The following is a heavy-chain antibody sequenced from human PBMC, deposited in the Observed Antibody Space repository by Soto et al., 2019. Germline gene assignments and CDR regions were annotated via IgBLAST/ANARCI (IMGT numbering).Heavy chain of an antibody. V-gene: IGHV3-21*01. CDR2: ISSSSSYI. CDR3: ATSNGGSYQGAFDI. Sequence: SGGSLRLSCAASGFTFSSYSMNWVRQAPGKGLEWVSSISSSSSYIYYADSVKGRFTISRDNAKNSLYLQMNSLRAEDTAVYYCATSNGGSYQGAFDIWGQGTMVTVSS. D-gene: IGHD1-26*01. J-gene: IGHJ3*02. CDR1: GFTFSSYS.